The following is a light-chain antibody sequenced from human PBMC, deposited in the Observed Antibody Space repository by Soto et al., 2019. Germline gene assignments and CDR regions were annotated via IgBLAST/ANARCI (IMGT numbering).Light chain of an antibody. CDR2: GNT. CDR3: LYFYSSRSVV. J-gene: IGLJ2*01. CDR1: SSNIGAGYD. V-gene: IGLV1-40*01. Sequence: QSVLTQPPSVSGAPGQRVTISCTGSSSNIGAGYDVHWYQQLPGRAPKLLIYGNTNRPSGVPDRCSGSKSGTSASLAITGLQADDEADYSCLYFYSSRSVVFGGGTKLTVL.